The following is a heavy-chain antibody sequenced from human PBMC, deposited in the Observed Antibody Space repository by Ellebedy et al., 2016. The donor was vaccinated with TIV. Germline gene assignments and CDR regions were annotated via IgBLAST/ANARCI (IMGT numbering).Heavy chain of an antibody. Sequence: PGGSLRLSCAASGFTFSDYSMNWVRQAPGKGLEWVSIISANGWTTYYADSVKGRFTISRDNSKNTLFLQMSSLRAEDTAVYFCARRSTDFAFDSWGQGTLVTVSS. D-gene: IGHD3/OR15-3a*01. V-gene: IGHV3-23*01. CDR3: ARRSTDFAFDS. CDR2: ISANGWTT. CDR1: GFTFSDYS. J-gene: IGHJ4*02.